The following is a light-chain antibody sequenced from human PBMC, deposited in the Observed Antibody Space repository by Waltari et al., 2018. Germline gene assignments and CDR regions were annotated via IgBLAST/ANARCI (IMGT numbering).Light chain of an antibody. V-gene: IGKV2-28*01. J-gene: IGKJ1*01. CDR1: PSLLHSNGYTY. CDR3: MQTLQTPRT. CDR2: LGS. Sequence: DIVMTQSPLSLPVTPGEPASISCRSSPSLLHSNGYTYLDWYLQKPGQSPQLLIYLGSNRASGVPDRFSGSGSGTDFTLKISRVEAEDVGVYYCMQTLQTPRTFGLGTKVETK.